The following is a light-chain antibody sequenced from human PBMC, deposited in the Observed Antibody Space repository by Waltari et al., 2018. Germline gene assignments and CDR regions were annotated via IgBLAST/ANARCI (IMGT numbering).Light chain of an antibody. J-gene: IGKJ2*03. Sequence: EIVLTQSPGTLSLSPGERATLSCRASQSVSSIYLAWYQQKPGQAPRLLIYGASSRATGISDRFSGSGSGTDFTLTISRLEPKDFAVYYCQQYGSSPPYSFGQGTKLEIK. CDR2: GAS. V-gene: IGKV3-20*01. CDR1: QSVSSIY. CDR3: QQYGSSPPYS.